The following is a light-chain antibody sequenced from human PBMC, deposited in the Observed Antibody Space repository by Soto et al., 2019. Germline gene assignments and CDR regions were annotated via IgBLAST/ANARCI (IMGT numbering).Light chain of an antibody. CDR3: QQYGSSPRT. J-gene: IGKJ2*01. V-gene: IGKV3-20*01. CDR1: QSVSSNY. Sequence: EIVLTQSPGTLSLSPGERATLSCRASQSVSSNYLAWYQQKPGQAPRLLIYGASSRAPGIPDRFSGSGSGTDFPLTVSRLEPEDFAVYYCQQYGSSPRTFGQGTKLEIK. CDR2: GAS.